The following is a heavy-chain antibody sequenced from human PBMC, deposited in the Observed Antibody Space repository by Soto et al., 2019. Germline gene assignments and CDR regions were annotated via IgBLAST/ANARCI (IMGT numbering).Heavy chain of an antibody. CDR1: GYTFTSYA. V-gene: IGHV1-3*01. CDR2: INAGNGNT. J-gene: IGHJ4*02. Sequence: GASVKVSCKASGYTFTSYAMHWVRQAPGQRLEWMGWINAGNGNTKYSQKFQGRVTITRDTSTSTAFMELRCLISDDTAIYYCARYLAYIRQYWGQGTQFTVSS. CDR3: ARYLAYIRQY. D-gene: IGHD4-4*01.